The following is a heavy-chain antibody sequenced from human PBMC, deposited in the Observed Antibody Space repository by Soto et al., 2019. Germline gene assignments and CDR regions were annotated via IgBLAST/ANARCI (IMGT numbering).Heavy chain of an antibody. CDR2: IYHSGST. J-gene: IGHJ6*02. V-gene: IGHV4-4*02. CDR1: GGSISSSNW. CDR3: ARDSRGYYDFWGGMDYYYGMDV. D-gene: IGHD3-3*01. Sequence: SETLSLTCAVSGGSISSSNWWSWVRQPPGKGLEWIGEIYHSGSTNYNPSLKSRVTISVDKSKNQFSLKLSSVTAADTAVYYCARDSRGYYDFWGGMDYYYGMDVWGQGTTVTVSS.